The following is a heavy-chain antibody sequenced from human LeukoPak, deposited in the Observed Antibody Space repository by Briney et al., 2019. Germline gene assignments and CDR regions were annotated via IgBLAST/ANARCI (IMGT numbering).Heavy chain of an antibody. D-gene: IGHD4-23*01. CDR3: VRQGGGDNCR. J-gene: IGHJ4*01. V-gene: IGHV3-66*02. CDR1: GFSFSFYS. Sequence: HTGGSLRLSCAASGFSFSFYSMSWVRQAPGKGLEWVSIMYPWGSAFYTDSVKGRFTDTRDESKNMMFLQMNTLRPDDTAMYYCVRQGGGDNCRWGQGALVTVSS. CDR2: MYPWGSA.